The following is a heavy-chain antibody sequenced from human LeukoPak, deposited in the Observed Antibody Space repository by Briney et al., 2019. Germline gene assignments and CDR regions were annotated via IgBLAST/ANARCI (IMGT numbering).Heavy chain of an antibody. CDR2: INWNGGST. D-gene: IGHD6-13*01. Sequence: GGSLKLSCAASGFTFDDYGMSWVRQAPGKGLEWVSGINWNGGSTGYADSVKGRFTISRDNAKNSLYLQMSSLRAEDTALYYCARGTLKAAATDFDYWGQGTLVTVSS. J-gene: IGHJ4*02. CDR3: ARGTLKAAATDFDY. CDR1: GFTFDDYG. V-gene: IGHV3-20*04.